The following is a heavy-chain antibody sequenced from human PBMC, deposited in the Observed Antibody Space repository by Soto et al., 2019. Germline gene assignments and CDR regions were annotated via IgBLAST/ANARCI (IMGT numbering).Heavy chain of an antibody. Sequence: QAQLVESGGGVVQPGRSLRLSCAASGFTFSSYGMHWVRQAPGKGLDWVAAISYDGSNQYYADSVKGRFTISRDDSKNTLYLQVNSLRPEDTAVYYCAKLMYSFDSSGFSIDYWGQGTLVTVPS. D-gene: IGHD3-22*01. CDR3: AKLMYSFDSSGFSIDY. J-gene: IGHJ4*02. CDR2: ISYDGSNQ. CDR1: GFTFSSYG. V-gene: IGHV3-30*18.